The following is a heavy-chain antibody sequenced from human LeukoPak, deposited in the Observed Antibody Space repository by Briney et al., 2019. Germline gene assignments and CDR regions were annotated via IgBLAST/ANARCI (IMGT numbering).Heavy chain of an antibody. CDR3: ARFGYSHGYGWGGGYYYYYMDV. J-gene: IGHJ6*03. CDR2: IQQDGSKK. V-gene: IGHV3-7*01. Sequence: GGSLRLSCVVSGFTFSNYWMTWVRQAPGKGLEWVANIQQDGSKKYYVDSVKGRFTIFRDNAKNSVYLQMNSLRAEDTAVYYCARFGYSHGYGWGGGYYYYYMDVRGKGTTVTVSS. D-gene: IGHD5-18*01. CDR1: GFTFSNYW.